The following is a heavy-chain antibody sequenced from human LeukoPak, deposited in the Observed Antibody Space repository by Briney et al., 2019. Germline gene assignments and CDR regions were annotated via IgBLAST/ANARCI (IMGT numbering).Heavy chain of an antibody. V-gene: IGHV4-34*01. Sequence: SETLSLTCAVYGGSFSGYYWSWIRQPPGKGLEWIGEINRSGSTNYNPSLKSRVTISVDTSKNQFSLKLSSVTAADTAVYYCAREAGYSSSYYYYMDVWGKGTTVTVSS. CDR2: INRSGST. CDR1: GGSFSGYY. J-gene: IGHJ6*03. D-gene: IGHD6-13*01. CDR3: AREAGYSSSYYYYMDV.